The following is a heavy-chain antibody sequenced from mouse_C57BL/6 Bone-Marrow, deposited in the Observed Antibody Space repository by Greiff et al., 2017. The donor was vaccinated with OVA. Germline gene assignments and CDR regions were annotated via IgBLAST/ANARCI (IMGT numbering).Heavy chain of an antibody. CDR1: GFSLTSYG. Sequence: VKVVESGPGLVQPSQSLSITCTVSGFSLTSYGVHWVRQSPGKGLEWLGVIWRGGSTDYNAAFMSRLSITKDNSKSQVFFKMNSLQADDTAIYYCANYYYGSSGYAMDYWGQGTSVTVSS. D-gene: IGHD1-1*01. CDR3: ANYYYGSSGYAMDY. V-gene: IGHV2-5*01. J-gene: IGHJ4*01. CDR2: IWRGGST.